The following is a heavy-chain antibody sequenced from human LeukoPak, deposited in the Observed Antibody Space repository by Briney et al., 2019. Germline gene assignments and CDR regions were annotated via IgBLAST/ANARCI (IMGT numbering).Heavy chain of an antibody. CDR3: ARGVDVWFGELEFDY. Sequence: ASVKVSCKASGYTFTSHYMHWVRQAPGQGLEWMGIINPSGGSTSYAQKFQGRVTMTRDTSTSTVYMELSSLRSEDTAVYYCARGVDVWFGELEFDYWGQGTLVTVSS. V-gene: IGHV1-46*01. J-gene: IGHJ4*02. CDR2: INPSGGST. D-gene: IGHD3-10*01. CDR1: GYTFTSHY.